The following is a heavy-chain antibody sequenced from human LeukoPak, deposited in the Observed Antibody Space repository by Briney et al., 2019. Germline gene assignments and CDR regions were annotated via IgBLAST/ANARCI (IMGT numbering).Heavy chain of an antibody. Sequence: GGSLRLSCAASGFTFSSYAMSWVRQGPGKGLEWVSAISGSGGSTYYTDSVKGRFTISRDNSKNTVYLQMNSLRADDTAVYYCAKGTAAGPRGFDYWGQGTLVTVSS. CDR2: ISGSGGST. CDR1: GFTFSSYA. CDR3: AKGTAAGPRGFDY. J-gene: IGHJ4*02. V-gene: IGHV3-23*01. D-gene: IGHD6-25*01.